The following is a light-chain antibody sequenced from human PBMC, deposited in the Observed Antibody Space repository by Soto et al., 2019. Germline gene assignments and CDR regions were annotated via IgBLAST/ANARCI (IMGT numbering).Light chain of an antibody. CDR1: QSVSSSS. J-gene: IGKJ3*01. Sequence: DIVLTQSPGTLSLSPGERATLSCRASQSVSSSSLAWYQQKPGQAPRLLIYGASSRATGIPDRFSGSESGTDFTLTISRLEPEDFAVYYCQQYGRSPLTFGPGTKVDIK. V-gene: IGKV3-20*01. CDR3: QQYGRSPLT. CDR2: GAS.